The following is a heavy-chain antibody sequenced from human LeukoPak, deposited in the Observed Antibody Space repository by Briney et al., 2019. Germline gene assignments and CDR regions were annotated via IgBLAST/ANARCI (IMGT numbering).Heavy chain of an antibody. CDR1: GYSISSGYY. CDR3: ARTNWGSDFDY. D-gene: IGHD7-27*01. CDR2: IYHGGGS. J-gene: IGHJ4*02. V-gene: IGHV4-38-2*02. Sequence: SETLSLTCTVSGYSISSGYYWGWIWQPPGKGLEWIGSIYHGGGSYYNPSLKSRVTMSVDTSKNQFSLKVSSVTAADTGVYYCARTNWGSDFDYWGQGTLVTVSS.